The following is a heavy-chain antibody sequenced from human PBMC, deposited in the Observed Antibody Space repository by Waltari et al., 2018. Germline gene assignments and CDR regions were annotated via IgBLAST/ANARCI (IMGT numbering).Heavy chain of an antibody. CDR2: IYYSGST. D-gene: IGHD5-12*01. Sequence: QVQLQESGPGLVKPSETLSLTCTVSGGSISSYYWSWIRQPPGKGLEWIGYIYYSGSTNYNPSLKSRVTISVDTSKNQFSLKLSSVTAADTAVYYCAREKDSGYDFCAFDIWGQGTMVTVSS. J-gene: IGHJ3*02. CDR3: AREKDSGYDFCAFDI. V-gene: IGHV4-59*01. CDR1: GGSISSYY.